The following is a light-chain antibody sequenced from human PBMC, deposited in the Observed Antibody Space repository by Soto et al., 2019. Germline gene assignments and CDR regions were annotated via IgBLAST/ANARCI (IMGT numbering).Light chain of an antibody. Sequence: EVVLTQSPATLSLSPGERATLSFRASQSVSSSLAWYQQKPGQAPRLLIYDASKRATGIPARFSGSGSGTDFNFTISSLEPEDFAVYYCQQYATSLITFGQGTRLEI. CDR2: DAS. J-gene: IGKJ5*01. CDR1: QSVSSS. V-gene: IGKV3-11*01. CDR3: QQYATSLIT.